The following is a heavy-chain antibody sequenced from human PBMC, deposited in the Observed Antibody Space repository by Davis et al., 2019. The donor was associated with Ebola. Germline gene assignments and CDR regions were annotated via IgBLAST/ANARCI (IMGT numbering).Heavy chain of an antibody. Sequence: MPSETLSLTCTVSGSSISSYYWSWIRQPPGKGLEWIGYIYYSGSTNYNPSLKSRVTISVDTSKNQFSLKLSSVTAADTAVYYCARVPYYGMDVWGQGTTVTVSS. J-gene: IGHJ6*02. CDR3: ARVPYYGMDV. CDR2: IYYSGST. CDR1: GSSISSYY. V-gene: IGHV4-59*01.